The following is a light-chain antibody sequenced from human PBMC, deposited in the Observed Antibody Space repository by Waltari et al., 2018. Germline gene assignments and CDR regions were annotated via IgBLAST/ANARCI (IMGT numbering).Light chain of an antibody. CDR1: QDISSY. Sequence: DITMTQYPSSVSASIGDRVTITCRASQDISSYLAWYQQTPGKAPKLLMYAASSLLSGVPSRFSGSGARTDFTLTISSLQPEDVATYYCQQGKSFPLTFGGGTKVEIK. CDR3: QQGKSFPLT. CDR2: AAS. J-gene: IGKJ4*01. V-gene: IGKV1-12*01.